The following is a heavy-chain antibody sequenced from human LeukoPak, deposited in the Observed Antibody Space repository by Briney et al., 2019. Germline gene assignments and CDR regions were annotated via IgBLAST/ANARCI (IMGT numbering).Heavy chain of an antibody. CDR2: INWNGGST. V-gene: IGHV3-20*04. CDR3: ARETIWFGEYYFDY. J-gene: IGHJ4*02. CDR1: GFTFDDYG. Sequence: GGSLRLFCAASGFTFDDYGMSWVRQAPGKGLEWVSGINWNGGSTGYADSVKGRFTISRDNAKNSLYLQMNSLRAEDTALYYCARETIWFGEYYFDYWGQGTLVTVSS. D-gene: IGHD3-10*01.